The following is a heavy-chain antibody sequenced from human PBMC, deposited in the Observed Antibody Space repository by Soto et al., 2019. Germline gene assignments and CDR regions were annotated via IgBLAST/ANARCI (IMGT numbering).Heavy chain of an antibody. CDR1: GFTFSSYG. V-gene: IGHV3-33*01. D-gene: IGHD3-10*01. J-gene: IGHJ6*02. Sequence: GGSLRLSCAASGFTFSSYGMHWVRQAPGKGLEWVAVIWYDGSNKYYADSVKGRFTISRDNSKNTLYLQMNSLRAEDTAVYYCARDTPDPYGSGSHPSRLYYYYGMDVWGQGTTVTVSS. CDR3: ARDTPDPYGSGSHPSRLYYYYGMDV. CDR2: IWYDGSNK.